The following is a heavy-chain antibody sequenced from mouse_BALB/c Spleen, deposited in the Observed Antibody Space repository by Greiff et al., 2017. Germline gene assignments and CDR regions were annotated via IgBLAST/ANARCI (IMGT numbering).Heavy chain of an antibody. Sequence: EVQLVESGGGLVKLGGSLKLSCAASGFTFSSYYMSWVRQTPGKRLELVAAINSNGGSTNYPDTVKGRSTISRDNAKNTLYLQMSSLKSEDTALYYCARQGYYYGSSGWYDMDYWGQGTTLTVSS. V-gene: IGHV5-6-2*01. D-gene: IGHD1-1*01. J-gene: IGHJ2*01. CDR1: GFTFSSYY. CDR3: ARQGYYYGSSGWYDMDY. CDR2: INSNGGST.